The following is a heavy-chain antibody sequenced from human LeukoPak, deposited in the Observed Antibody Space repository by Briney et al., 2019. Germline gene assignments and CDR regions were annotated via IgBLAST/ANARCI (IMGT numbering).Heavy chain of an antibody. J-gene: IGHJ4*02. CDR3: AKASVWTMVRVVSYFDE. Sequence: GGSLRLSCAASGFSFSDYSMNWVRQAPGKGLEWVSYISSSSGTIYYADSVRGRFTISRDNANNSLFLQMNSLRAEDTAVYYCAKASVWTMVRVVSYFDEWGQGIQVTVSS. CDR2: ISSSSGTI. V-gene: IGHV3-48*01. CDR1: GFSFSDYS. D-gene: IGHD3-10*01.